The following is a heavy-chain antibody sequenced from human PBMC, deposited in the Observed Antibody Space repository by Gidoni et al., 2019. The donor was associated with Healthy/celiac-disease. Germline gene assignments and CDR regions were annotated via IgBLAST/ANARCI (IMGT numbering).Heavy chain of an antibody. CDR1: GGSISRGGYS. J-gene: IGHJ4*02. CDR2: IYHSGST. D-gene: IGHD2-21*02. V-gene: IGHV4-30-2*01. Sequence: QLQLQESGSGLVKPSQTLSLTCAVSGGSISRGGYSWSWIRQPPGKGLEWIGYIYHSGSTYYNPSLKSRVTISVDRSKNQFSLKLSSVTAADTAVYYCARGGVGGDYAFDYWGQGTLVTVSS. CDR3: ARGGVGGDYAFDY.